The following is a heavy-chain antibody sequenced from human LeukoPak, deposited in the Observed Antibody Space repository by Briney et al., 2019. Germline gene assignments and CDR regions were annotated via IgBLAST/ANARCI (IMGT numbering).Heavy chain of an antibody. CDR1: GGSISSYY. V-gene: IGHV4-59*01. CDR2: IYYSGST. J-gene: IGHJ6*02. D-gene: IGHD5-18*01. CDR3: ARRNRDTGSGYYYYGMDV. Sequence: SETLSLTCTVSGGSISSYYWSWIRQPPGKGLEWIGYIYYSGSTNYNPSLKSRVTISVDTSKNQFSLKLSSVTAADTAVYYRARRNRDTGSGYYYYGMDVWGQGTTVTVSS.